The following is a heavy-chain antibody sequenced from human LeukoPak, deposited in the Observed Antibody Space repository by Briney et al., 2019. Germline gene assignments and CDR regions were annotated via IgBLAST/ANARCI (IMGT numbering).Heavy chain of an antibody. J-gene: IGHJ5*02. Sequence: ASVKVSCKASGYTFTGYYMHWVRQAPGQGLEWMGRINPNSGGTNYAQKFQGRVTMTRDTSISTAYMELSRLRSDDTAVYYCAREPTSTHNVPPFSWGNWFDPWGQGTLVTVSS. CDR3: AREPTSTHNVPPFSWGNWFDP. CDR1: GYTFTGYY. CDR2: INPNSGGT. D-gene: IGHD7-27*01. V-gene: IGHV1-2*06.